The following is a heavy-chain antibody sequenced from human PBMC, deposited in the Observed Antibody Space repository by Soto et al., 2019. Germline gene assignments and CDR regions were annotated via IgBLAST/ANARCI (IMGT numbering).Heavy chain of an antibody. D-gene: IGHD6-19*01. Sequence: PGGSLRLSCAASGFTFSNYAMSWVRQAPGTGLEWVSSISNSGGGTYYADSVKGRFTISRDNSKNTLYLQMNSLRAEDTAVYYCAREQIGVAGSTYDYWGQGTLVTVSS. CDR1: GFTFSNYA. J-gene: IGHJ4*02. V-gene: IGHV3-23*01. CDR3: AREQIGVAGSTYDY. CDR2: ISNSGGGT.